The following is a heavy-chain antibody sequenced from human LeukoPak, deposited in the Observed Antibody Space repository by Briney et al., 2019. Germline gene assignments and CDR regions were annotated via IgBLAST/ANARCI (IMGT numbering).Heavy chain of an antibody. D-gene: IGHD5-12*01. CDR3: ASGGNSGYDFEYFQH. V-gene: IGHV4-30-4*01. CDR2: IYYSGST. CDR1: GGSIGSGDYY. Sequence: SETLSLACTVSGGSIGSGDYYWSWIRQPPGKGLEWLGYIYYSGSTYYNPSLKSRVTISVDTSKNQFSLKLSSVTAADTAVYYCASGGNSGYDFEYFQHWGQGTLVTVSS. J-gene: IGHJ1*01.